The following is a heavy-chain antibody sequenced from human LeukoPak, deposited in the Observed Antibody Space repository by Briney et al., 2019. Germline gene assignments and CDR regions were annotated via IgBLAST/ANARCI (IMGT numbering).Heavy chain of an antibody. CDR3: ARGRSRQYNWNDVNWFDP. D-gene: IGHD1-1*01. CDR2: IIPMFGTA. CDR1: GGTFSSYA. V-gene: IGHV1-69*05. J-gene: IGHJ5*02. Sequence: SVKVSCKASGGTFSSYAISWVRQAPGQGLEWMGGIIPMFGTAYYAQKFQGRVTVTTDESMNTAHMELSSLISEDTAVYYCARGRSRQYNWNDVNWFDPWDQGTLVTVSS.